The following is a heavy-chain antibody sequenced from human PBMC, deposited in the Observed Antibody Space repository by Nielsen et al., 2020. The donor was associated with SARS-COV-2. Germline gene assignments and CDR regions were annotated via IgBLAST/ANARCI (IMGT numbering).Heavy chain of an antibody. D-gene: IGHD1-26*01. J-gene: IGHJ5*02. CDR3: ASPDAGIVGAT. CDR1: GFTFSRCA. V-gene: IGHV3-33*08. CDR2: IWYDGSNK. Sequence: GESLKISCVASGFTFSRCAMHWVRQAPGKGLEWVAVIWYDGSNKYYADSVKGRFTISRDNSKNTLYLQMNSLRAEDTAVYYCASPDAGIVGATWGQGTLVTVSS.